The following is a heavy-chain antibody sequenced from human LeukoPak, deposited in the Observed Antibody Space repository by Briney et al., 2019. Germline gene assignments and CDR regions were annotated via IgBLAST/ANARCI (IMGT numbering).Heavy chain of an antibody. D-gene: IGHD3-3*01. CDR2: IYYSGST. Sequence: SETLSLTCTVSGGSISSSSYYWGWIRQPPGKGLEWIGSIYYSGSTYYNPSLKSRVTISVDTSKNQISLKLSSVTAADTAVYYCARSDYDFWSGYNNWFDPWGQGTLVTVSS. CDR3: ARSDYDFWSGYNNWFDP. V-gene: IGHV4-39*01. CDR1: GGSISSSSYY. J-gene: IGHJ5*02.